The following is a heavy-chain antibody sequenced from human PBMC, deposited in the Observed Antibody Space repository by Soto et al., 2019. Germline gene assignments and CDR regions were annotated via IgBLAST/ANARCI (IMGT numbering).Heavy chain of an antibody. J-gene: IGHJ5*02. CDR1: GFTFGNYA. V-gene: IGHV3-30*04. CDR3: ARRIEGSTLDS. Sequence: QIQLVESGGGGVQPGKALRLSCAASGFTFGNYAMHWARQPPGKGLEWVAIISYDGKNILYADSVRGRFTISRENSKNTLYLQMDSLRPEDTAVYYCARRIEGSTLDSWGQGTLVTVCS. D-gene: IGHD3-16*01. CDR2: ISYDGKNI.